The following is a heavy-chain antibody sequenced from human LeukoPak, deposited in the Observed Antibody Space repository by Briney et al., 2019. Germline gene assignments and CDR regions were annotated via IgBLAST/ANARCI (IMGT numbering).Heavy chain of an antibody. CDR1: GYTFTSYY. D-gene: IGHD1-26*01. V-gene: IGHV1-46*01. CDR3: ARVGNYYGLDY. Sequence: ASVKVSCKASGYTFTSYYMHWVRQAPGQGLEWMGIINPSDGSTTYAQKFQGRVTMTRDMSTSTVSMELYSLRSEDTAVYYCARVGNYYGLDYWGQGTLVTVSS. CDR2: INPSDGST. J-gene: IGHJ4*02.